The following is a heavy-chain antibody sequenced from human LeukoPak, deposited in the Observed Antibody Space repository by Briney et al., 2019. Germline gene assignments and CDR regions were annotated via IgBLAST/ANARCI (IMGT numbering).Heavy chain of an antibody. CDR3: ARVYTMIVVVITYGWFDP. J-gene: IGHJ5*02. V-gene: IGHV4-34*01. D-gene: IGHD3-22*01. Sequence: SETLSLTCAVYGGSFSGYYWSWIRQPPGKGLEWIGEINHSGSTNYNPSLKSRVTISVDTSKNQFSLKLSSVTAADTAVYYCARVYTMIVVVITYGWFDPWGRGTLVTVSS. CDR2: INHSGST. CDR1: GGSFSGYY.